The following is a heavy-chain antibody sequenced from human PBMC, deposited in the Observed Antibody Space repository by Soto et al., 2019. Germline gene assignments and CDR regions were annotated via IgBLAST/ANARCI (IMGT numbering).Heavy chain of an antibody. Sequence: PSETLSLTCTVSGGSISSGDYYWSWIRQPPGKGLEWIGEINHSGSTNYNPSLKSRVTISVDTSKNQFSLKLSSVTAADTAVYYCARGPNAYYYGSGSYYPFDYWGQGTLVTISS. CDR2: INHSGST. D-gene: IGHD3-10*01. CDR3: ARGPNAYYYGSGSYYPFDY. J-gene: IGHJ4*02. CDR1: GGSISSGDYY. V-gene: IGHV4-39*07.